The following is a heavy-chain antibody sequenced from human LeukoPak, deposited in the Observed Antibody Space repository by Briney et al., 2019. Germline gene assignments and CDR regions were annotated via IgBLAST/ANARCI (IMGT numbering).Heavy chain of an antibody. CDR1: GFTFSSYW. CDR2: INHNGNVN. J-gene: IGHJ6*02. Sequence: GGSLRLSCAASGFTFSSYWMNWARQAPGKGLDWVASINHNGNVNYYVDSVKGRFTISRDNAKNSLYLQMSNLRAEDTAVYFCARGGGLDVWGQGATVTVSS. CDR3: ARGGGLDV. D-gene: IGHD3-16*01. V-gene: IGHV3-7*03.